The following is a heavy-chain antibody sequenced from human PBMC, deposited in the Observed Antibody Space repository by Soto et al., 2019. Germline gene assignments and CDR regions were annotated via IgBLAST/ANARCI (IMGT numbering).Heavy chain of an antibody. J-gene: IGHJ4*02. CDR1: GYTFTSYY. CDR3: ARGGLRGYCSSTSCYVGSTDY. Sequence: ASVKVSCKASGYTFTSYYMHWVRQAPGQGLEWMGIINPSGGSTSYAQKFQGRVTMTRDTSTSTVYMELSSLRSEDTAVYYCARGGLRGYCSSTSCYVGSTDYWGQGTLVTVSS. CDR2: INPSGGST. D-gene: IGHD2-2*01. V-gene: IGHV1-46*03.